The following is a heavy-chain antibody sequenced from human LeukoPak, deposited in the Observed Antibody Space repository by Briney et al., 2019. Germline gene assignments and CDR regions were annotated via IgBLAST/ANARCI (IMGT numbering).Heavy chain of an antibody. J-gene: IGHJ4*02. D-gene: IGHD3-10*01. V-gene: IGHV1-69*04. CDR2: IIPILGIA. Sequence: SVKVSCKASGGTFSSYAISWVRQTPGQGLEWMGRIIPILGIANYAQKFQGRVTITADKSTSTAYMELSSLRSEDTAVYYCANGLWFGDPYYFDYWGQGTLVTVSS. CDR3: ANGLWFGDPYYFDY. CDR1: GGTFSSYA.